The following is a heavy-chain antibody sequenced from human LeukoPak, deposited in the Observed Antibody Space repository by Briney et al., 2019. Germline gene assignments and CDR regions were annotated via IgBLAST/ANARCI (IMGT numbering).Heavy chain of an antibody. J-gene: IGHJ6*03. V-gene: IGHV1-2*07. D-gene: IGHD6-19*01. CDR2: INPNSGVT. Sequence: APVRVSCTPALYMFTPSYMPSVSQAPRQGREGRGWINPNSGVTKYAHKFQGRVTMTRDTSISTAYRDLNRLRSDDTAVYYCARVVAVTGTPVYYMDVWGKGTTVTVSS. CDR3: ARVVAVTGTPVYYMDV. CDR1: LYMFTPSY.